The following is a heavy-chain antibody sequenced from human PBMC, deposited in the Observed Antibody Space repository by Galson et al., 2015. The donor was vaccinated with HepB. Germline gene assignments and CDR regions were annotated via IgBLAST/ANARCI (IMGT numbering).Heavy chain of an antibody. J-gene: IGHJ4*02. CDR2: IKSKAGDGTT. CDR3: ATSLGFGYGDSTVAIDY. D-gene: IGHD2/OR15-2a*01. CDR1: GFTFNNAW. V-gene: IGHV3-15*01. Sequence: SLRLSCAASGFTFNNAWMSWVRQAPGKGLEWVGRIKSKAGDGTTIYAAPVKGRFTISRDDSKNTLYLQMNSLTTEDTAVYYCATSLGFGYGDSTVAIDYWGQGTLVTVSS.